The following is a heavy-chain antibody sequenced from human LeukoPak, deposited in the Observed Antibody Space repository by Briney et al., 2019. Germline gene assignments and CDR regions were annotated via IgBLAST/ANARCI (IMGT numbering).Heavy chain of an antibody. V-gene: IGHV4-59*02. Sequence: PSETLSLTCTVSGGSVSNYYWSWIRQSPGKVLEWLGYIYYTETSYNPSLKSRVTISADTSKNQFSLKLYSVTAADTAVYYCAREMYYYDSSGSYYFDYWGQGTLVTVSS. CDR2: IYYTET. CDR3: AREMYYYDSSGSYYFDY. CDR1: GGSVSNYY. J-gene: IGHJ4*02. D-gene: IGHD3-22*01.